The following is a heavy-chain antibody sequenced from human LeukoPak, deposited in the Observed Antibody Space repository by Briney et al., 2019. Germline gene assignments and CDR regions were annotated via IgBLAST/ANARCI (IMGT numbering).Heavy chain of an antibody. V-gene: IGHV1-46*01. D-gene: IGHD3-22*01. J-gene: IGHJ4*02. CDR2: INPSGGST. Sequence: ASVKASCKASGNTFTSHYIHCRRQAPGHWLEWMVIINPSGGSTTYAQKFQGRVTMTRDTSTSTAYMELSSLRSEDTAVYYCARNYYDSSGYYQPFGYWGQGTLVTVSS. CDR1: GNTFTSHY. CDR3: ARNYYDSSGYYQPFGY.